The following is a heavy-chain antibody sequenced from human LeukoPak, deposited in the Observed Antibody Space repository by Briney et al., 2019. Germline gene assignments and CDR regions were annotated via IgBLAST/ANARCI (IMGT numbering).Heavy chain of an antibody. J-gene: IGHJ4*02. CDR3: ARAGTKWLRWFDY. V-gene: IGHV7-4-1*02. D-gene: IGHD5-12*01. Sequence: ASVKVSCEASGYTFTGYYMHWVRQAPGQGLEWMGWINTNTGNPTYAQGFTGRFVFSLDTSVSTAYLQISSLKAEDTAVYYCARAGTKWLRWFDYWGQGTLVTVSS. CDR2: INTNTGNP. CDR1: GYTFTGYY.